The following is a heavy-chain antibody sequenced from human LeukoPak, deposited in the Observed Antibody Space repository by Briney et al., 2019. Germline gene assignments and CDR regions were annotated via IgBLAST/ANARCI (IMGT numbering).Heavy chain of an antibody. CDR3: ARVGNGRSWDY. J-gene: IGHJ4*02. CDR2: ITPNNGGT. V-gene: IGHV1-2*02. D-gene: IGHD2-15*01. Sequence: ASVKVSCKASGYTFTDYFMHWVRQAPGQGLEWMGWITPNNGGTHFAEKFQGRVTMTRDTPISTAYMELTRLTPDDTAVYYCARVGNGRSWDYWGQGTLVSVSS. CDR1: GYTFTDYF.